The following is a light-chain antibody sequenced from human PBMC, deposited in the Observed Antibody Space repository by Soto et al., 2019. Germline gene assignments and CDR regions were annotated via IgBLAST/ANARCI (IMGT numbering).Light chain of an antibody. Sequence: EIVMTQSPATLSVSPGERVTLSCRASQNVSSHLAWYQHKPGQAPRLLTYGASSRAAAAPARFRGSGAGTEFTLTIRSLQSEDFAVYYCQQYDTWPRTFGPGSQV. J-gene: IGKJ1*01. CDR2: GAS. CDR3: QQYDTWPRT. CDR1: QNVSSH. V-gene: IGKV3D-15*01.